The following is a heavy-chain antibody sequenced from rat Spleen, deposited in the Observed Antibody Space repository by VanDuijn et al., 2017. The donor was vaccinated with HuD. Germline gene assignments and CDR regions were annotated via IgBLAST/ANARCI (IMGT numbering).Heavy chain of an antibody. Sequence: EVQLVESGGGLVQPGRSLKLSCAASGFTYSNFVMAWVRQAPTKGLEWVASISTGGGDTYYRDSVKGRFTISRDNAKSTLYLQMDSLRSEDTATYYCATDRGEEYYFDYWGQGVMVTVSS. D-gene: IGHD4-2*01. CDR2: ISTGGGDT. CDR1: GFTYSNFV. CDR3: ATDRGEEYYFDY. V-gene: IGHV5S23*01. J-gene: IGHJ2*01.